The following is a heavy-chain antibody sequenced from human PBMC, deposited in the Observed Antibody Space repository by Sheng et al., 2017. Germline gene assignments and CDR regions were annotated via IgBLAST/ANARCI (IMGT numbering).Heavy chain of an antibody. CDR3: ARGSASRDY. CDR2: ISGGSNTI. Sequence: VHLVDSGGDLYSLGGPVRLSCAASGFTFNSYAMNWVRQAPGKGLELISYISGGSNTIYYADSVKGRFNISRDNAKNSLFLQMNSLRAEDSGIYYCARGSASRDYWGQGTLVTVSA. V-gene: IGHV3-48*01. CDR1: GFTFNSYA. J-gene: IGHJ4*02.